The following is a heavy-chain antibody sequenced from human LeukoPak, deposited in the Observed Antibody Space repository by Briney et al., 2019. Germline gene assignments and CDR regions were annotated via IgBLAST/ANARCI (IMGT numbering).Heavy chain of an antibody. CDR1: GGSFSGYY. J-gene: IGHJ5*02. CDR3: ARGGGGMRIYGKNWFDP. CDR2: INHSGST. V-gene: IGHV4-34*01. Sequence: SETLSLTCAVYGGSFSGYYWSWIRQPPGKGLEWIGEINHSGSTNNNPSLKSRVTISVDTSKNQFPLKLSSVTAADTAVYYCARGGGGMRIYGKNWFDPWGQGTLVTVSS. D-gene: IGHD3-16*01.